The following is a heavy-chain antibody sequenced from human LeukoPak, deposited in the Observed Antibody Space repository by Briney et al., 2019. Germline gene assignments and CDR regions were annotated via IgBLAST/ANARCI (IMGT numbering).Heavy chain of an antibody. CDR2: IGGSGSTT. J-gene: IGHJ4*02. Sequence: GGSLRLSCAASASTFSSDVMSSVRQAPGKGLEWISTIGGSGSTTYYADSIKGRFIISRDNSKNTLYLQMNSLRAEDTAVYYCAKGEAHAFWSGYYFDYWGQGTLVTVSS. D-gene: IGHD3-3*01. CDR3: AKGEAHAFWSGYYFDY. CDR1: ASTFSSDV. V-gene: IGHV3-23*01.